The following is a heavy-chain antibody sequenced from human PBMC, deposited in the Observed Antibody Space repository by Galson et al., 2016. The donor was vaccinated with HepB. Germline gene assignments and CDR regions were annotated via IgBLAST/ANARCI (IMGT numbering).Heavy chain of an antibody. V-gene: IGHV3-30*18. J-gene: IGHJ6*02. D-gene: IGHD3-3*01. CDR3: AKDHYDFWSGQRNYFGMDV. CDR2: ISYDGSNK. Sequence: SLRLSCAASGFTFSNSGMHWVRQAPGRGLEWVAVISYDGSNKYYANSVKGRFTISRDNSKNTLYLQMNSLRAEDTALYYCAKDHYDFWSGQRNYFGMDVWGQGTTVTVSS. CDR1: GFTFSNSG.